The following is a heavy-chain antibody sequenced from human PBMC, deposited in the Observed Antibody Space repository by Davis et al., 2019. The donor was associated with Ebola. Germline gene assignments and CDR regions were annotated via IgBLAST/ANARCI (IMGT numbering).Heavy chain of an antibody. Sequence: SVKVSCKASGGTFSSYAISWVRQAPGQGLEWMGGIIPIFGTANYAQKFQGRVTITADESTSTAYMELSSLRSEDTAVYYCARGGITIFGVGPPGDYYYMDVWGKGTTVTVSS. V-gene: IGHV1-69*13. CDR1: GGTFSSYA. CDR3: ARGGITIFGVGPPGDYYYMDV. CDR2: IIPIFGTA. J-gene: IGHJ6*03. D-gene: IGHD3-3*01.